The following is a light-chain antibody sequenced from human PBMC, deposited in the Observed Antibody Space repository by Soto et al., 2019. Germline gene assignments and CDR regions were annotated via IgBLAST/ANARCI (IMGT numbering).Light chain of an antibody. Sequence: QSVLTQPASVSGSPGQSITISCTGTSSYVGSYNLVSWYQQHPGKAPKLMIYEGSKRPSGVSNRFSGSKSGNTASLTISGLQAEDEADYYCCSYAGSILYVFGTGTKVTVL. CDR2: EGS. CDR1: SSYVGSYNL. J-gene: IGLJ1*01. CDR3: CSYAGSILYV. V-gene: IGLV2-23*01.